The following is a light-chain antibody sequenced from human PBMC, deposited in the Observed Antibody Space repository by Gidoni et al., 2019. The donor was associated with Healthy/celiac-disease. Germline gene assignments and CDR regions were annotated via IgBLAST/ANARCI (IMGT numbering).Light chain of an antibody. CDR3: SSYTSSSIL. Sequence: QSALTQPASVSGSPGQSITISCTGTSSDVGGYNYVSWYPQHPGKAPKLMIYDVSNRPSGVSNRFSGSKSGNTASLTISGLQAEDEADYYCSSYTSSSILFGGGTKLTVL. J-gene: IGLJ2*01. V-gene: IGLV2-14*01. CDR1: SSDVGGYNY. CDR2: DVS.